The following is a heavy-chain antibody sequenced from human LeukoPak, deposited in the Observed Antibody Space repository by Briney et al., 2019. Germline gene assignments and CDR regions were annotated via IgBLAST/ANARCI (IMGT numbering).Heavy chain of an antibody. V-gene: IGHV4-34*01. Sequence: SETLSLTCAVYGGSFSGYYWSWIRQPPGKGLEWIGYIYHSGSTYYNPSLKGRVTISVDRSKNQFSLKLSSVTAADTAVYYCAGSHYDSSGSPIFGLGVDYWGQGTLVTVSS. J-gene: IGHJ4*02. CDR1: GGSFSGYY. CDR3: AGSHYDSSGSPIFGLGVDY. CDR2: IYHSGST. D-gene: IGHD3-22*01.